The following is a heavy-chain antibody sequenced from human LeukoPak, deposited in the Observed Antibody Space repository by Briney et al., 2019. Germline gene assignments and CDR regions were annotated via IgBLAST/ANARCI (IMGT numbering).Heavy chain of an antibody. CDR3: ARVYCTNGVCPGGAY. D-gene: IGHD2-8*01. Sequence: VASVKVSCKASGYTFTGYYMHWVRQAPGQGLEWMRWINPNRGGTNYAQKFQGRVTMTRDTSISTAYMELSRLRSDDTAVYYCARVYCTNGVCPGGAYWGQGTLVTVCS. CDR1: GYTFTGYY. V-gene: IGHV1-2*02. CDR2: INPNRGGT. J-gene: IGHJ4*02.